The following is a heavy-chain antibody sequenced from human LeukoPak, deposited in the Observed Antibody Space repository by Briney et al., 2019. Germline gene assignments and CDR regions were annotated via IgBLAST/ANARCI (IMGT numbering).Heavy chain of an antibody. CDR3: ARKSDSSGWYIDY. Sequence: GGSLRLSCAASGFSFSSYGMHWVRQAPGKGLEWVAFIRYDGSNKYYAGSMKGRFTISRDNSNNTLYLQMNSLRPEDTAAYYCARKSDSSGWYIDYWGQGTLVTVSS. D-gene: IGHD6-19*01. CDR2: IRYDGSNK. CDR1: GFSFSSYG. V-gene: IGHV3-30*02. J-gene: IGHJ4*02.